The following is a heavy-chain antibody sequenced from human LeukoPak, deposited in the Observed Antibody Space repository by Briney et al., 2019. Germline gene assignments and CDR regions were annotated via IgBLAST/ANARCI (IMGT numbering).Heavy chain of an antibody. D-gene: IGHD5-12*01. J-gene: IGHJ6*02. CDR1: GFTFSSYA. CDR2: ISYDGSNK. CDR3: ARVHRYSGYDAGYYYGMDV. Sequence: PGGSLRLSCAASGFTFSSYAMHWVRQAPGKGLEWVAVISYDGSNKYYAGSVKGRFTISRDNSKNTLYLQMNSLRAEDTAVYYCARVHRYSGYDAGYYYGMDVWGQGTTVTVSS. V-gene: IGHV3-30-3*01.